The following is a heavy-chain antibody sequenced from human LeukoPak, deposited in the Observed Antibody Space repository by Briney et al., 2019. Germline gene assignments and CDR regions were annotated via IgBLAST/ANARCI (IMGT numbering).Heavy chain of an antibody. CDR2: ISASGTLT. D-gene: IGHD1-26*01. CDR1: GFSFSSYE. Sequence: GGSLRLSCAASGFSFSSYEMNWVRQAPGKGLEWISYISASGTLTHYADSVEGRFTISRDNAMNTLYLQMNSLRAEDSALYYCTRDMQGSRLYLVGSQNDWGQGTLVTVSS. J-gene: IGHJ4*02. V-gene: IGHV3-48*03. CDR3: TRDMQGSRLYLVGSQND.